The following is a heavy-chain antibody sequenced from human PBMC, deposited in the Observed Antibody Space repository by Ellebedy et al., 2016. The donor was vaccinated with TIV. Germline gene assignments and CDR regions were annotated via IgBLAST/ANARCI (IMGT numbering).Heavy chain of an antibody. CDR2: ISTYNGNT. V-gene: IGHV1-18*04. CDR1: GYTFTSYG. CDR3: ARDHILTGTLDY. J-gene: IGHJ4*02. Sequence: ASVKVSCKASGYTFTSYGISWVRQAPGQGLEWMGWISTYNGNTNYAQKFQGRVTMTRDTSTSTVYMELSSLRSEDTAVYYCARDHILTGTLDYWGQGTLVTVSS. D-gene: IGHD3-9*01.